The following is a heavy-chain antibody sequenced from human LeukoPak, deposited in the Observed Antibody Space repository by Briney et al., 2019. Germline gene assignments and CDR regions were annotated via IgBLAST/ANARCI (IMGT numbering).Heavy chain of an antibody. CDR3: ARRGLVRAAFDI. CDR2: IYYSGST. V-gene: IGHV4-59*08. D-gene: IGHD6-19*01. CDR1: GGSLSSYY. Sequence: SETLSLTCTVSGGSLSSYYWGWIRQPPGKGLERIGYIYYSGSTNYNPSLKSRVTISVDTSKNQFSLKLSSVTAADTAVYYWARRGLVRAAFDIWGQGTMVTVSS. J-gene: IGHJ3*02.